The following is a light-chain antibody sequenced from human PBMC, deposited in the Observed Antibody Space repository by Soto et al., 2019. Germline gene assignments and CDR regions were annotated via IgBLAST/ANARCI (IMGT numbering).Light chain of an antibody. CDR1: QDINKW. J-gene: IGKJ4*01. V-gene: IGKV1-12*01. CDR2: TAS. Sequence: DIQMTQSPSSVSASVGDRVTITCRASQDINKWLAWYQQEPGLAPNLVIYTASRLHGGGPSRFSGSASGTDFTLTISSLQPEDVATYYCQQGKSFPLTFGGGTKV. CDR3: QQGKSFPLT.